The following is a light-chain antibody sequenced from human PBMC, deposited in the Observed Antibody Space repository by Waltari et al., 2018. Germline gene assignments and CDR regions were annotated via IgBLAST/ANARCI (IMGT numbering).Light chain of an antibody. CDR3: CSYAGNYIWV. CDR2: DVS. J-gene: IGLJ3*02. Sequence: QSALTQPASVSGSPGQPVPISCTGATSDIGRYDIVSWYQQHPGNAPKLIICDVSKRPSGVSDRFSGSKSGDTASLTISGLQFEDEADYYCCSYAGNYIWVFGGGTRLTVL. CDR1: TSDIGRYDI. V-gene: IGLV2-23*02.